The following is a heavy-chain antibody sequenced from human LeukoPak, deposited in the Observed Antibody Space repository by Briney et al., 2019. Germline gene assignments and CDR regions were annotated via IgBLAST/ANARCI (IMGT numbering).Heavy chain of an antibody. J-gene: IGHJ4*02. CDR3: AKVKASLRFLEWSTTYYFDY. CDR1: GFTFSSYA. D-gene: IGHD3-3*01. Sequence: GGSLRLSCAASGFTFSSYAMSWVRQAPGKGLEWVSAISGSGGSTYYADSVKGRFTISRDNSKNTLYLQMNSLRAEDTAVYYCAKVKASLRFLEWSTTYYFDYWGQGTLVTVSS. CDR2: ISGSGGST. V-gene: IGHV3-23*01.